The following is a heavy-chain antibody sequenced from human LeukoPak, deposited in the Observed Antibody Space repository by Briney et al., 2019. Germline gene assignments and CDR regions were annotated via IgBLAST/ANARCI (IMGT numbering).Heavy chain of an antibody. Sequence: GGSLRLSCAASGFTFSSYGIQWVRQAPGKGLEWVAFIRYDGTNKWYADSVKGRFTISRDNSKNTLYLQMNSLRVEDTAVYHCAKDRDYGDYPSAYYYYMDVWGKGTTVTVSS. CDR1: GFTFSSYG. V-gene: IGHV3-30*02. D-gene: IGHD4-17*01. J-gene: IGHJ6*03. CDR2: IRYDGTNK. CDR3: AKDRDYGDYPSAYYYYMDV.